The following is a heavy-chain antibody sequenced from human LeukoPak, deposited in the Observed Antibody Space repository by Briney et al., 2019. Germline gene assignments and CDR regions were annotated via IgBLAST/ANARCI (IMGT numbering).Heavy chain of an antibody. CDR3: ARDRLQGYYYGMDV. J-gene: IGHJ6*02. Sequence: GGSLRLSCAASGFTFSNNGMHWVRQAPGKGLEWLAVISNDGINIYYGDSVKGRFTIPRDNPKNTLYLEMNSLKPEDTAVYYCARDRLQGYYYGMDVWGQGTKVTVSS. V-gene: IGHV3-30*03. D-gene: IGHD2-15*01. CDR2: ISNDGINI. CDR1: GFTFSNNG.